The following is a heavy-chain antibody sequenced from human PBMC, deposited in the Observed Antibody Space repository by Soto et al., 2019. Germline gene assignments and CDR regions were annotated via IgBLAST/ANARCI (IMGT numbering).Heavy chain of an antibody. Sequence: EVQLVESGGGLVKPGGSLTLACAGSGFKFSSYEMNWVRQAPGKGLEWLSFIHHRGDSIYYEYSIKGRVNISRDNAKNLLYHHMNILRVDHTAIDYCATRLSVSYGPHIDQWGQGTLVTVSS. CDR1: GFKFSSYE. CDR3: ATRLSVSYGPHIDQ. J-gene: IGHJ4*02. D-gene: IGHD3-16*01. CDR2: IHHRGDSI. V-gene: IGHV3-48*03.